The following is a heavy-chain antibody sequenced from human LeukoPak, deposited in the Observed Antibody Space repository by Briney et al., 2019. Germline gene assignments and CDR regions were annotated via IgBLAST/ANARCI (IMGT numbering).Heavy chain of an antibody. CDR3: ARVPNDYYYYFDL. J-gene: IGHJ2*01. Sequence: PGGSLRLSCAASGFTVTSNYMSWVRRAPGRGLEWVSLINTDGNGRTYYADSMKGRFTISRDNSKNTVYLQMNSLRAEDTAVYYCARVPNDYYYYFDLWGRGTLVTVSS. CDR1: GFTVTSNY. V-gene: IGHV3-53*01. CDR2: INTDGNGRT. D-gene: IGHD4-11*01.